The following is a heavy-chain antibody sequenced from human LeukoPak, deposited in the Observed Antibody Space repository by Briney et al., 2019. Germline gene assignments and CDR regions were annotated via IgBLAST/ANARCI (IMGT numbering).Heavy chain of an antibody. V-gene: IGHV3-7*01. Sequence: GGSLRLSCTASGFTFSNAWMSWVRQAPGKGLEWVANIKQDGSEKYYVDSVKGRFTISRDNAKNSMYLQMNSLRAEDTAVYYCATEASTSGPDYWGQGTLVTVSS. CDR3: ATEASTSGPDY. J-gene: IGHJ4*02. CDR1: GFTFSNAW. D-gene: IGHD2-2*01. CDR2: IKQDGSEK.